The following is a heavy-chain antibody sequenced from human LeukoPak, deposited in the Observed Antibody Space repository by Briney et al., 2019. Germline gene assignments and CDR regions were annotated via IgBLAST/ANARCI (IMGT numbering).Heavy chain of an antibody. CDR2: IYYSGST. V-gene: IGHV4-31*03. CDR1: GGSISSGGYY. Sequence: SETLSLTCTVSGGSISSGGYYWSWIRQHPGKGLEWIGYIYYSGSTYYNPSLKSRVTISVDTSKNQFSLKLSSVTAADTAVYYCARDHPGIAVAGIGMDVWGQGTTVTVSS. J-gene: IGHJ6*02. CDR3: ARDHPGIAVAGIGMDV. D-gene: IGHD6-19*01.